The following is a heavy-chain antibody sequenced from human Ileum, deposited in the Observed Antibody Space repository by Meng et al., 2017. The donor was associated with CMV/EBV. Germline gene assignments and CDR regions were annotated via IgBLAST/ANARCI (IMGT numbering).Heavy chain of an antibody. CDR3: ARDNWGSDY. CDR2: INTNSGDT. V-gene: IGHV1-2*06. CDR1: GYTFTVYT. D-gene: IGHD7-27*01. Sequence: RVSCETSGYTFTVYTMHWARQAPGQGLEWMGRINTNSGDTYYAQKFRGRVTMTRDTSIRTVFMELSGLQSHDTAIYYCARDNWGSDYWGQGTLVTVSS. J-gene: IGHJ4*02.